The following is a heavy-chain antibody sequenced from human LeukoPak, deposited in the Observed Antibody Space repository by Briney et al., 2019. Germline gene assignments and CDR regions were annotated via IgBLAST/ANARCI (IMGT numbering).Heavy chain of an antibody. Sequence: GGSLTLSCAASGFTFSGHWMSWVRQAPGKGMEWVANINQGGSDKYYVDSVKGRFTISRDNANNLLYLQMDSLRGEDTAVYYCTRDRSRAEDDWGQGTLVTVSS. CDR1: GFTFSGHW. J-gene: IGHJ4*02. V-gene: IGHV3-7*01. D-gene: IGHD1-14*01. CDR3: TRDRSRAEDD. CDR2: INQGGSDK.